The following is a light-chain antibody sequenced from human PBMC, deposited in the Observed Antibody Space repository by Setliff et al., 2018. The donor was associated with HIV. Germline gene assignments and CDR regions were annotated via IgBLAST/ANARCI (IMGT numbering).Light chain of an antibody. CDR1: SSDVGDYNH. V-gene: IGLV2-11*01. CDR2: DAN. CDR3: CSYAGKFTWV. J-gene: IGLJ3*02. Sequence: QSALTQPRSVSGSPGQSVTISCTGTSSDVGDYNHVSWYQQHPGKAPKLIIYDANKRPSGVPDRFSAPKSGNTASLTISGLQAEDEADYYCSYAGKFTWVLGGGTKVTV.